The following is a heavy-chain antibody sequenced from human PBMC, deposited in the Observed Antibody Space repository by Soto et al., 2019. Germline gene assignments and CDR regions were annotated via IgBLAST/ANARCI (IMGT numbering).Heavy chain of an antibody. CDR1: GGSSSSGDYY. CDR3: ARDPQYTDTSSYYISSGHFVY. D-gene: IGHD3-22*01. Sequence: QVQLQEAGPGLVKPSQTLSLTGTVSGGSSSSGDYYWNWIRQHPGKILEWFGYSYYSGNTYYNPSLKSRITIPVDKSKNQFSLSLSSVTAADTAVYYCARDPQYTDTSSYYISSGHFVYWRQRILVTVSS. CDR2: SYYSGNT. J-gene: IGHJ4*02. V-gene: IGHV4-31*03.